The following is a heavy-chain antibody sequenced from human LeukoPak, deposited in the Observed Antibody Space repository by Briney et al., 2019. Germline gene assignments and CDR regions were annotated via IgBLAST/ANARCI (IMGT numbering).Heavy chain of an antibody. CDR3: AKDRLRLGELSLYYFDY. J-gene: IGHJ4*02. V-gene: IGHV3-23*01. CDR1: GFPFSSHA. CDR2: ISNGKT. Sequence: GGSLRLSCVASGFPFSSHAMSWVRQPPGKGLEWVSAISNGKTYYADSVRGRFTISRDDSKNTVYLQMNSLRAEDTAVYYCAKDRLRLGELSLYYFDYWGQGTLVTVSS. D-gene: IGHD3-16*02.